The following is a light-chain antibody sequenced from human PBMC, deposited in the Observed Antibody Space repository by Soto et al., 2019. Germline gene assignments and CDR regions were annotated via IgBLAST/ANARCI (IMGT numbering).Light chain of an antibody. V-gene: IGKV3-15*01. J-gene: IGKJ4*01. CDR3: QQYNNWPLT. Sequence: EIVMTQSPATLSVSPGERATLSCRASQSVSSNLAWYQQKPGQAHRLLIYGASTRDTGLPARFSGSGSGTEFTLTISSLQSEDFAVYYCQQYNNWPLTFGGGTKVEIK. CDR1: QSVSSN. CDR2: GAS.